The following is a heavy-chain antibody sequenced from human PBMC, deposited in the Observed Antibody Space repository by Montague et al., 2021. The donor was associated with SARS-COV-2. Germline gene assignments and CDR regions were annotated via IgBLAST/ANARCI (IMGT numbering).Heavy chain of an antibody. Sequence: SETLSLTCAVHGGSFSGYYWSWIRQPPGKGLEWIGEINHSGSTNYNPSLKSRFSISVGTSKNQFSLKLSSVTAADTAVYYCARGAPSITMLLVVITGAGWCFDFWGHGTLVTVSS. D-gene: IGHD3-22*01. CDR1: GGSFSGYY. CDR3: ARGAPSITMLLVVITGAGWCFDF. V-gene: IGHV4-34*01. J-gene: IGHJ2*01. CDR2: INHSGST.